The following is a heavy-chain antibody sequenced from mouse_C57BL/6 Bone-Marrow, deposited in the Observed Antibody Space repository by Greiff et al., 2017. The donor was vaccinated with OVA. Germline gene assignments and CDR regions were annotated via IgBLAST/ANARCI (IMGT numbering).Heavy chain of an antibody. J-gene: IGHJ2*02. CDR3: AHYGSRPYLHY. CDR1: GYTFTNYW. D-gene: IGHD1-1*01. Sequence: QVQLQQPGAELVRPGTSVKLSCKASGYTFTNYWMHWVKQRPGQGLEWIGVIAPSDSYINYNQKFKGRATLTVDTSSSTAYMHLSSLTSEDSAVYYCAHYGSRPYLHYWGQGTSLTVSS. V-gene: IGHV1-59*01. CDR2: IAPSDSYI.